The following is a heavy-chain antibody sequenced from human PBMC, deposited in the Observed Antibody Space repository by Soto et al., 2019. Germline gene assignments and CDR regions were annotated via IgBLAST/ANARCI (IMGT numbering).Heavy chain of an antibody. CDR2: ISYDGSNK. V-gene: IGHV3-30*18. J-gene: IGHJ4*02. D-gene: IGHD3-22*01. Sequence: PGGSLRLSCAASGFTFSSYGMHWVRQAPGKGLEWVAVISYDGSNKYYADSVKGRFTISRDNSKSTLYLQMNSLRAEDTAVYYCAKVAYDSSGYYFVGIDYWGQGTQVTVSS. CDR1: GFTFSSYG. CDR3: AKVAYDSSGYYFVGIDY.